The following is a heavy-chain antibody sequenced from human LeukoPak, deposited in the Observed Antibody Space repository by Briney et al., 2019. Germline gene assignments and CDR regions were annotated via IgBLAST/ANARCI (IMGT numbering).Heavy chain of an antibody. CDR2: INPSGGST. J-gene: IGHJ4*02. CDR1: GYTFTSYY. Sequence: ASVKVSCKASGYTFTSYYMHWVRQAPGQGLEWMGIINPSGGSTSYAQKFQGRVTITADESTSTAYMELSSLRSEDTAVYYCARGRDYYDSSGYYSKFDYWGQGTLVTVSS. V-gene: IGHV1-46*01. D-gene: IGHD3-22*01. CDR3: ARGRDYYDSSGYYSKFDY.